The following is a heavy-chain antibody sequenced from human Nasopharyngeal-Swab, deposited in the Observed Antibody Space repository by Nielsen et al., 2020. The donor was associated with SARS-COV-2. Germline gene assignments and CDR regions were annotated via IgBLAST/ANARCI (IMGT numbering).Heavy chain of an antibody. CDR1: GYTFTGYY. CDR2: INPNSGGT. CDR3: ARYYDSSGYSVY. Sequence: ASVKVSCKASGYTFTGYYMHWVRQAPGQGLEWMGRINPNSGGTNYAQKFQGRVTMTRDTSISTAYMELSRLRSDDTAVYYCARYYDSSGYSVYWGQGTLVTVSS. J-gene: IGHJ4*02. D-gene: IGHD3-22*01. V-gene: IGHV1-2*06.